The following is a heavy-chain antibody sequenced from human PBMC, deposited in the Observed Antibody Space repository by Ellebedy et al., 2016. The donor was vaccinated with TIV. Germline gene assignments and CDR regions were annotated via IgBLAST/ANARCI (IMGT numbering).Heavy chain of an antibody. D-gene: IGHD3/OR15-3a*01. J-gene: IGHJ6*02. CDR3: ARDNYLRDWLFDGMDV. CDR2: IYSGGST. V-gene: IGHV3-66*01. Sequence: GESLKISCAASGFTVSSNYMSWVRQAPGKGLEWVSVIYSGGSTYYADSVKGRFTISRDNSKNTLYLQMNSLRAEDTAVYYCARDNYLRDWLFDGMDVWGQGTTVTVSS. CDR1: GFTVSSNY.